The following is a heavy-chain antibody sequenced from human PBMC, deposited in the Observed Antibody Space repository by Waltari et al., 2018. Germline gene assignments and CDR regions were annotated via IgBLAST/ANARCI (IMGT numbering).Heavy chain of an antibody. CDR2: IKEDGSET. CDR3: SDPPSDF. J-gene: IGHJ4*02. V-gene: IGHV3-7*03. D-gene: IGHD2-21*01. Sequence: EVQLVESGGGLVQPGGSLRLACTTSGFTCSKYWLSWVRQAPGKGLEWMASIKEDGSETNYVESVKGRFTISRDNAKNSLYLQMSSLRAEDTAVYYCSDPPSDFWGQGAVVTVSS. CDR1: GFTCSKYW.